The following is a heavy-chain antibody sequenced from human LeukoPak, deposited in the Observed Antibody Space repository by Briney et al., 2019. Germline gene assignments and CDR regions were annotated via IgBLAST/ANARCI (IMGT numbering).Heavy chain of an antibody. D-gene: IGHD2-8*01. CDR3: ARHGAYCSNGVCYRGPSDY. CDR1: VGFMSGSSYF. Sequence: SETLSLPCTVSVGFMSGSSYFCRWVRQPAAGGVVRYGSMFYRGNAYYNPSLKSRVTRTVDTSNNQFSLTLSSVTAANTALYYSARHGAYCSNGVCYRGPSDYWGQGTLVIVSS. V-gene: IGHV4-39*01. CDR2: MFYRGNA. J-gene: IGHJ4*02.